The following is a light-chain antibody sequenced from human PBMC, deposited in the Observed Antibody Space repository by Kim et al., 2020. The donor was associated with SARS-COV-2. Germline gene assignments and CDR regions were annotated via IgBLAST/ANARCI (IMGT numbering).Light chain of an antibody. J-gene: IGLJ1*01. V-gene: IGLV2-8*01. Sequence: GQSVTISCTGTSRDVGGYNYVSWYQHHPGKAPKLMIYDVTKRPSGVPDRFSGSKSGNTASLTVSGLQAEDEADYYCGSYVGNNNFVVGTGTKVTVL. CDR1: SRDVGGYNY. CDR3: GSYVGNNNFV. CDR2: DVT.